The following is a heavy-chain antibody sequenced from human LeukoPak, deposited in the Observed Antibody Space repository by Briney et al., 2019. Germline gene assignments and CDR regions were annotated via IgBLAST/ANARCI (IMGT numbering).Heavy chain of an antibody. CDR2: INTNTGNP. D-gene: IGHD3-22*01. CDR3: AREGYYYDSSGHIPR. CDR1: GYTITSYA. V-gene: IGHV7-4-1*02. Sequence: GASVKVSCKASGYTITSYAMNWVRQAPGQGLEWMGWINTNTGNPTYAQGFTGRFVFSLDTSVSTAYLQISSLKAEDTAVYYCAREGYYYDSSGHIPRWGQGTLVTVSS. J-gene: IGHJ4*02.